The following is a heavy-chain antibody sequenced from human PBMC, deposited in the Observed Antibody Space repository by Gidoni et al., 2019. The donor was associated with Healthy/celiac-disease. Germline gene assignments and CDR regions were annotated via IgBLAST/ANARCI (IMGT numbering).Heavy chain of an antibody. CDR3: ARTAAGNGYGYFRS. J-gene: IGHJ4*02. V-gene: IGHV4-34*01. D-gene: IGHD5-18*01. CDR2: INHSGST. CDR1: GGSLSGYY. Sequence: QVQLQQWGAGLLKPSETLSLTCAVSGGSLSGYYWSWIRQPPGKGLEWIGEINHSGSTNYNPSLKSRVTISVDTSKNQFSLKLSSVTAADTAVYYCARTAAGNGYGYFRSWGQGTLVTVSS.